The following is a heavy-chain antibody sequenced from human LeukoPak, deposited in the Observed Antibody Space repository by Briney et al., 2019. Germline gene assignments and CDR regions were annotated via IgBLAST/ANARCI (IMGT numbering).Heavy chain of an antibody. CDR1: GFTFSTYD. CDR2: ISTTGATV. D-gene: IGHD4/OR15-4a*01. Sequence: PGGSLRLSCAASGFTFSTYDMNWVRQAPGKCLEWVSHISTTGATVYYADAVKGRFTVSRDNAKKSLYLQMNSLRAEDTAVYYCARGLTVGYFGGQGTLVTVSS. CDR3: ARGLTVGYF. J-gene: IGHJ4*02. V-gene: IGHV3-48*03.